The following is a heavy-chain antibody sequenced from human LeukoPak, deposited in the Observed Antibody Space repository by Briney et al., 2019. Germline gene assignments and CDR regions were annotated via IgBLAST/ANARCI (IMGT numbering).Heavy chain of an antibody. CDR2: ISSSSTAI. Sequence: GGSLRLSCAASGFTFTTYTMNWVRQAPGKGLEWVSYISSSSTAIYYADSVKGRFTISRDNAKNSLYLQMNSLRAEDTAVFYCARDQYDTWSRRGNFDSWGQGTLVIVSS. CDR3: ARDQYDTWSRRGNFDS. CDR1: GFTFTTYT. V-gene: IGHV3-48*01. J-gene: IGHJ4*02. D-gene: IGHD3-3*01.